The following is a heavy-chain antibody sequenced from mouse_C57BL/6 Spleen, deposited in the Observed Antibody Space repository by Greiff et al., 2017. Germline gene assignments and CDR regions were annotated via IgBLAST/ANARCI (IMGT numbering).Heavy chain of an antibody. D-gene: IGHD3-1*01. J-gene: IGHJ1*03. CDR2: IRNKANNHAT. CDR1: GFTFSDAW. Sequence: EVKVVESGGGLVQPGGSMKLSCAASGFTFSDAWMDWVRQSPEKGLEWVAEIRNKANNHATYYAESVKGRFTISRDDSKSSVYLQLNSLRAVGTGIYYCTSGLRRRYWYFDVWGTGTTVTVSS. V-gene: IGHV6-6*01. CDR3: TSGLRRRYWYFDV.